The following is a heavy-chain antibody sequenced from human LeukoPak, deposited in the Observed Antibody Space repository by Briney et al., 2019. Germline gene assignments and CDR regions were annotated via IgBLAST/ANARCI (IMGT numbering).Heavy chain of an antibody. D-gene: IGHD1-26*01. Sequence: GRSLRLSCAASGFTFSSYAMHWVRQAQGKGLEWVAVISYDGSNKYYADSVKGRFTISRDNPKNTLYLQMNSLRAEDTAVYYCARDFGSYSHFFDYWGQGTLVTVSS. CDR1: GFTFSSYA. J-gene: IGHJ4*02. CDR2: ISYDGSNK. CDR3: ARDFGSYSHFFDY. V-gene: IGHV3-30*04.